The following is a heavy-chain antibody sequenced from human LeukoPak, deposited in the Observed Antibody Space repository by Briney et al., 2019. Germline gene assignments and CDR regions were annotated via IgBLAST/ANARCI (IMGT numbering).Heavy chain of an antibody. CDR3: GRDLMGSIDY. V-gene: IGHV3-74*01. J-gene: IGHJ4*02. CDR1: GFTFRSYW. Sequence: GGSLTLSCAVSGFTFRSYWMKWVRQAPGKGLEWVSRIDNDATPTLYPHSVKPRFTISRHNSKNTLYLQMDSLGVEDTAVYYCGRDLMGSIDYWGQGTLVTVSS. CDR2: IDNDATPT. D-gene: IGHD1-26*01.